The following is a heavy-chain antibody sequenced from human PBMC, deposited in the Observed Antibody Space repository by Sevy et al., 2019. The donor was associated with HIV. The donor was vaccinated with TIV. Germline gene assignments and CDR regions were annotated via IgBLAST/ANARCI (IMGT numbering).Heavy chain of an antibody. CDR1: GYTFTNYY. CDR2: INPNSSAT. Sequence: ASVKVSCKASGYTFTNYYIHWVRQAPGQGLEWMGWINPNSSATNYAQKFQGRVTMTRDTSISTAYMELGRLRSDDTAQSYCARYLIEYQMLTFDYWGQGTLVTVSS. D-gene: IGHD3-16*01. CDR3: ARYLIEYQMLTFDY. J-gene: IGHJ4*02. V-gene: IGHV1-2*02.